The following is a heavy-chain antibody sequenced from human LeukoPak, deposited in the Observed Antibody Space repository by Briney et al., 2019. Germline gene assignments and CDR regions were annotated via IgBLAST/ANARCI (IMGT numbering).Heavy chain of an antibody. J-gene: IGHJ5*02. Sequence: QASKTLSLTCTVSGGSISSYYWSWIRQPPGKGLEWIGYIYYSGSTSYNPSLKSRVTISLDTSKNQFSLKLSSVTAADTAVYYCARVVAATHNWFDPWGQGTLVTVSS. D-gene: IGHD6-13*01. CDR3: ARVVAATHNWFDP. CDR2: IYYSGST. CDR1: GGSISSYY. V-gene: IGHV4-59*01.